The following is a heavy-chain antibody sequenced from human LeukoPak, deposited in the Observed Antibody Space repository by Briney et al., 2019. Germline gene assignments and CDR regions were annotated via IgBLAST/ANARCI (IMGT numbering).Heavy chain of an antibody. V-gene: IGHV4-61*02. CDR2: VYMTGST. D-gene: IGHD3-3*01. CDR1: GASISSGSYY. CDR3: ARWDLWSGHHSYFDP. Sequence: SQTLSLTCTVSGASISSGSYYWSWIRQPAGKGLEWIGRVYMTGSTNYNPSLNSRVTISIDTSKNQFSLNLSSVTAADTAVYYCARWDLWSGHHSYFDPWGQGTLVTVSS. J-gene: IGHJ5*02.